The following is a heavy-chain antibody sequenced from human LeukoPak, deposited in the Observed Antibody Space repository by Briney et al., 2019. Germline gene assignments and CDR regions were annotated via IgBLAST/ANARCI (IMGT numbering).Heavy chain of an antibody. Sequence: ASVKVSCKASGYTFTSYGISWVRQAPGQGLEWMGWISAYNGNTNYAQKLQGRVTMTTDTSTSTAYMELRSLRSDDTAVYYCARVGLYYYDSSGYYYNYYYYYMDVWGKGTTVTISS. D-gene: IGHD3-22*01. V-gene: IGHV1-18*01. CDR2: ISAYNGNT. CDR3: ARVGLYYYDSSGYYYNYYYYYMDV. J-gene: IGHJ6*03. CDR1: GYTFTSYG.